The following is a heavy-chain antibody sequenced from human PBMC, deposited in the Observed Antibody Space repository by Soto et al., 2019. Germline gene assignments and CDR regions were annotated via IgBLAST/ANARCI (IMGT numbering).Heavy chain of an antibody. J-gene: IGHJ4*02. CDR1: GGTFSSYA. D-gene: IGHD5-18*01. CDR2: IIPIFGTA. Sequence: GASVKVSCKASGGTFSSYAISWVRQAPGQGLEWMGGIIPIFGTANYAQKFQGRVTITADESTSTTYMELSSLRSEDTAVYYCANPSRGYSYFDYWGQGTLVTVSS. CDR3: ANPSRGYSYFDY. V-gene: IGHV1-69*13.